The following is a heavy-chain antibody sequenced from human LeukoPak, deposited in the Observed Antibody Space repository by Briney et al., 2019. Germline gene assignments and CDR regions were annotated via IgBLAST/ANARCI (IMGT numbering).Heavy chain of an antibody. CDR1: GFTFSSYS. CDR2: ISYDGSDK. Sequence: PGGSLRLSCAASGFTFSSYSMNWVRQAPGKGLEWVAFISYDGSDKLYADSVKGRFTISRDNSINTLSLQMNSLTAEDTAMYYCATEGPLGAAGGTGIDYWGQGTLVTVSS. V-gene: IGHV3-30*03. CDR3: ATEGPLGAAGGTGIDY. J-gene: IGHJ4*02. D-gene: IGHD6-13*01.